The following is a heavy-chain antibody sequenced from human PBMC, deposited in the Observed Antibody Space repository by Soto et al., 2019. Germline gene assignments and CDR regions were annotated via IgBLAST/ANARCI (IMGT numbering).Heavy chain of an antibody. CDR3: ARGLGNYYDFWSGYSRGYGMDV. Sequence: KPSETLSLTCAVYGGSFSGYYWSWIRQPPGKGLEWIGEINHSGSTNYNPSLKSRVTISVDTSKNQFSLKLSSVTAADTAVYYCARGLGNYYDFWSGYSRGYGMDVWGQGTTVTVSS. V-gene: IGHV4-34*01. CDR1: GGSFSGYY. CDR2: INHSGST. D-gene: IGHD3-3*01. J-gene: IGHJ6*02.